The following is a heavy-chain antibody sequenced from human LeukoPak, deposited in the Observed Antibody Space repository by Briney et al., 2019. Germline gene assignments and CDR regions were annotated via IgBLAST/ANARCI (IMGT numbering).Heavy chain of an antibody. CDR3: ARDLWSSSWFSNWFDP. Sequence: SETLSLTCTVSGGSVSSYFWSWTRQPPGKGLEWIGYIYYSGSTHYNPSLKSRVTISVDTSKNQISLKLSSVTAADTAVYYCARDLWSSSWFSNWFDPWGQGTLVTVSS. J-gene: IGHJ5*02. CDR2: IYYSGST. D-gene: IGHD6-13*01. CDR1: GGSVSSYF. V-gene: IGHV4-59*02.